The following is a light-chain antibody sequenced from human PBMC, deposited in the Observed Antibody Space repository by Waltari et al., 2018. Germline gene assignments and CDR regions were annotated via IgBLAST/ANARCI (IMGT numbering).Light chain of an antibody. J-gene: IGKJ4*01. CDR3: QQGSILPLT. V-gene: IGKV3-11*01. Sequence: VLTQSPATLSLSAGERATLSCRASQSVFNYLAWYQQKRGQAPRLLNYDTSKRATGIPARFSGSGSGTDFTLTISNLEADDFALYYCQQGSILPLTFGGGTKVEIK. CDR1: QSVFNY. CDR2: DTS.